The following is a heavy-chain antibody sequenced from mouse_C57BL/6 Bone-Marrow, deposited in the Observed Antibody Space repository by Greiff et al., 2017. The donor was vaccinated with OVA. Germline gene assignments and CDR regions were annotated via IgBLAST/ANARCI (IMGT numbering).Heavy chain of an antibody. CDR2: ISNGGGST. CDR3: ARHEGNWYYGGFAY. V-gene: IGHV5-12*01. CDR1: GFTFSDYY. D-gene: IGHD1-1*01. Sequence: EVHLVESGGGLVQPGGSLKLSCAASGFTFSDYYMYWVRQTPETRLEWVAYISNGGGSTYYPDTVKGRFTISRDNAKNTLYLQMSRLKSEDTAMYYCARHEGNWYYGGFAYWGQGTLVTVSA. J-gene: IGHJ3*01.